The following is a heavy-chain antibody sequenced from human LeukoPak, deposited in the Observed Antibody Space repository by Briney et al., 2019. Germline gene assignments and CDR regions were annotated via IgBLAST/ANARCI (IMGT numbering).Heavy chain of an antibody. CDR3: ARGGHYDYVWGSYPYFDY. CDR2: IHTSGST. D-gene: IGHD3-16*02. Sequence: SETLSLTCTVSGGSISSYYWNWIRQPAGKGLEWIGRIHTSGSTNYNPSLKSRITMSVDTSKNQFSLKLSSVTAADTAVYYCARGGHYDYVWGSYPYFDYWGQGTLVTVSS. CDR1: GGSISSYY. J-gene: IGHJ4*02. V-gene: IGHV4-4*07.